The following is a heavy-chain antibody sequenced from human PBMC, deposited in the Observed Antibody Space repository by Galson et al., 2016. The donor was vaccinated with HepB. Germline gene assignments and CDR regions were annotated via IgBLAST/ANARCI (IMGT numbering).Heavy chain of an antibody. CDR1: GGSVYTAYYY. V-gene: IGHV4-31*03. J-gene: IGHJ3*02. CDR2: IYNNGRT. D-gene: IGHD3-10*01. Sequence: TLSLTCTVSGGSVYTAYYYWTWIRQHPETGLEWLGSIYNNGRTFYNPSLNSRAAISFDTSQNHFSLILTSGTTADTAVYYCARGKGGRLNKVLGDRSGAFDIWGQGTVVSVSS. CDR3: ARGKGGRLNKVLGDRSGAFDI.